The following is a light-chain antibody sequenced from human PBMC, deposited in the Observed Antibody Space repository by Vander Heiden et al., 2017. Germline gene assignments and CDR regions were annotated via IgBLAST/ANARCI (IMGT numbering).Light chain of an antibody. CDR2: DAT. V-gene: IGKV1-13*02. CDR1: QGITSA. CDR3: QQFSIYPRT. J-gene: IGKJ2*01. Sequence: AIQLTQSPSSLSTSVGARVTITCRASQGITSALAWYQQKPGKRPELLIYDATSLETGVPLRFSGSGSGTDFTLTISSLLPEDAATYFCQQFSIYPRTFGQGTKLEIK.